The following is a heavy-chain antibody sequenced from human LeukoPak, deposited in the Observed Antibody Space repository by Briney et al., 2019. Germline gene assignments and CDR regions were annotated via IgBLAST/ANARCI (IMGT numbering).Heavy chain of an antibody. V-gene: IGHV3-21*01. J-gene: IGHJ4*02. CDR1: GFTFSSYS. Sequence: GGSLRLSCAASGFTFSSYSMNWVRQAPGKGLEWVSSISSSSSCIYYADSVKGRFTISRDNAKNSLYLQMNSLRAEDTAVYYCARGKDDSSGYYLKYWGQGTLVTVSS. D-gene: IGHD3-22*01. CDR2: ISSSSSCI. CDR3: ARGKDDSSGYYLKY.